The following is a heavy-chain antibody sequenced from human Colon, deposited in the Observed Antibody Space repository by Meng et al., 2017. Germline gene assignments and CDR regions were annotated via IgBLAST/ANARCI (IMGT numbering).Heavy chain of an antibody. J-gene: IGHJ4*02. V-gene: IGHV4-4*02. CDR2: TSHSGST. D-gene: IGHD3-22*01. CDR3: ASSDYYRSDY. CDR1: GGSISRSDW. Sequence: QVTLAEAGPGLVKPSVTLSLTCAVSGGSISRSDWWSWVRQPPGKGLEWIGETSHSGSTNYSPSLKSRVTISLDKSKNQLSLKLNSVTAADTAVYYCASSDYYRSDYWGQGTLVTVSS.